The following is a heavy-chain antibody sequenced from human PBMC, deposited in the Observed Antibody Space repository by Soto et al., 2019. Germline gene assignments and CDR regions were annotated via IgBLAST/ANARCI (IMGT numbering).Heavy chain of an antibody. CDR1: GGTFSSYA. J-gene: IGHJ4*02. CDR2: IIPIFGTA. V-gene: IGHV1-69*13. D-gene: IGHD3-3*01. CDR3: ARTSLDWLYFDY. Sequence: ASVKVSCKASGGTFSSYAISWVRQAPGQGLEWMGGIIPIFGTANYAQKFQGRVTITADESTSTAYMELSSLRSEDTAVYYCARTSLDWLYFDYWGQGTLVTVSS.